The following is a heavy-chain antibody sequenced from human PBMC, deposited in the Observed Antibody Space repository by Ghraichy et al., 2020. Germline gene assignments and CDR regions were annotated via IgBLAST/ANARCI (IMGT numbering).Heavy chain of an antibody. CDR3: ARLRRGYSYGHPNYYYYYMDV. CDR2: IYYSGST. CDR1: GGSISSSSYY. Sequence: SETLSLTCTVSGGSISSSSYYWGWIRQPPGKGLEWIGSIYYSGSTYYNPSLKSRVTISVDTSKNQFSLKLSSVTAADTAVYYCARLRRGYSYGHPNYYYYYMDVWGKGTTVTVSS. J-gene: IGHJ6*03. V-gene: IGHV4-39*01. D-gene: IGHD5-18*01.